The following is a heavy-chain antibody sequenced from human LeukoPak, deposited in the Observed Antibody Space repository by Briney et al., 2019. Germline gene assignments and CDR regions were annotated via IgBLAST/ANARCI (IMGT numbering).Heavy chain of an antibody. Sequence: GGPLRLSCAASGFPFSNYPMFWVRHPPGEGLDWVSTTEAGGGATYSADSVTGRFTISRDNSKNTFYLQMNSLRAEDTAVYFSAKGSGSGWYGWFAPWGQGTLVTVSS. D-gene: IGHD6-19*01. CDR2: TEAGGGAT. CDR1: GFPFSNYP. V-gene: IGHV3-23*01. J-gene: IGHJ5*02. CDR3: AKGSGSGWYGWFAP.